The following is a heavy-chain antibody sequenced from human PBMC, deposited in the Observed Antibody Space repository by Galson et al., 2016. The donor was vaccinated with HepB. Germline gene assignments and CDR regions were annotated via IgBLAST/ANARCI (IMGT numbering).Heavy chain of an antibody. V-gene: IGHV3-48*03. Sequence: SLRLSCAASGVNNYDRHWVRQAPGKGLEWVSYISSRDALYYADSVKGRFTTSRDNAQNSLSLQMNSLRVEDTAGYYCAREGWARVGSSSPNGGSYYYGLDVWGQGTTVTVSS. CDR1: GVNNYD. J-gene: IGHJ6*02. CDR2: ISSRDAL. D-gene: IGHD7-27*01. CDR3: AREGWARVGSSSPNGGSYYYGLDV.